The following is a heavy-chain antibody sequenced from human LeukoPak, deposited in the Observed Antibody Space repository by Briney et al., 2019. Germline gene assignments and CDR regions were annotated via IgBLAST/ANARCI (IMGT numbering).Heavy chain of an antibody. D-gene: IGHD1-14*01. CDR1: GFTFRSHA. Sequence: GGSLRLSCAASGFTFRSHAMSWVRQAPGKGLERVSTITSISNTCYPDSVKGRFTISRDNSRDTLYLQMNTLRAEDTAIYYCAHRTAFDSWGQGTLVTVSS. V-gene: IGHV3-23*01. J-gene: IGHJ4*02. CDR2: ITSISNT. CDR3: AHRTAFDS.